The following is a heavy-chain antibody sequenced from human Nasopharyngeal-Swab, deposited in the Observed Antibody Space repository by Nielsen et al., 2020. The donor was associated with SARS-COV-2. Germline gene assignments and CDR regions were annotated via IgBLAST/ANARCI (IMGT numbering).Heavy chain of an antibody. J-gene: IGHJ5*01. Sequence: GESLKISCAASGFTFSNYWMSWVRQAPGKGLEWVANIKYDGSEKYYVDSVKGRFTISRDNAKNSLFLQMNSLRAEDTAFYYCVKDRGVTGGYQNWFDSWGQGTLVTVSS. CDR3: VKDRGVTGGYQNWFDS. CDR2: IKYDGSEK. V-gene: IGHV3-7*03. D-gene: IGHD3-10*01. CDR1: GFTFSNYW.